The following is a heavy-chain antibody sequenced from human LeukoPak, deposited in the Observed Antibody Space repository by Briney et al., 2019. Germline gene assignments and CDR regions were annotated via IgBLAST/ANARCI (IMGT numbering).Heavy chain of an antibody. CDR2: ISYDGSNK. V-gene: IGHV3-30*12. Sequence: PGRSLRLSCAASGFTFSSYGMHWVRQAPGKGLEWVAVISYDGSNKYYADSVKGRFTISRDNAKNSLYLQMNSLRAEDTAVYYCARDNGYSYARYWGQGTLVTVSS. D-gene: IGHD5-18*01. CDR3: ARDNGYSYARY. J-gene: IGHJ4*02. CDR1: GFTFSSYG.